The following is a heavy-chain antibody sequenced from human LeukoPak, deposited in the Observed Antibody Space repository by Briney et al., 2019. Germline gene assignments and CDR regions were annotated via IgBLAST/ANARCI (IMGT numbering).Heavy chain of an antibody. CDR2: INPNSGGT. CDR3: ARDRDAYYYYYMDV. J-gene: IGHJ6*03. V-gene: IGHV1-2*02. Sequence: GASVKVSCKXSGYTFTGYYMHWVRQAPGQGPEWMGWINPNSGGTNYAQKFQGRVTMTRDTSISTAYMELSRLRSDDTAVYYCARDRDAYYYYYMDVWGKGTTVTVSS. CDR1: GYTFTGYY. D-gene: IGHD3-10*01.